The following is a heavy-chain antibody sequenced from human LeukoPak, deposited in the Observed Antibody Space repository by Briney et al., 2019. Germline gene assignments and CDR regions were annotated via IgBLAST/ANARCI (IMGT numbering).Heavy chain of an antibody. CDR1: GYSISSGYY. V-gene: IGHV4-38-2*02. CDR2: IYHSGST. J-gene: IGHJ4*02. D-gene: IGHD6-13*01. Sequence: SETLSLTCTVSGYSISSGYYWGWIRQPPGKGLEWIGSIYHSGSTYYNPSLKSRVTISVDTSKNQFSLKLSSVTAADTAVYYCARDQGSSWYAYWGQGTLVTVSS. CDR3: ARDQGSSWYAY.